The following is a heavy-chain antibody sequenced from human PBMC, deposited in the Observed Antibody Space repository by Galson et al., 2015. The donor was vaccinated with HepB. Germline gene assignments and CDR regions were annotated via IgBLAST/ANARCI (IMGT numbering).Heavy chain of an antibody. D-gene: IGHD5-12*01. V-gene: IGHV3-30-3*01. J-gene: IGHJ4*02. CDR3: AKDYCYSGYHSCYSDY. CDR1: GFTFSTYA. CDR2: ITDDGNNK. Sequence: SLRLSCAASGFTFSTYAMHWVRQAPGKGLEWVADITDDGNNKHYADSVKGRFTISRDNSKNTLYLHMNSLRLEDTAVYYCAKDYCYSGYHSCYSDYWGQGTLATVSS.